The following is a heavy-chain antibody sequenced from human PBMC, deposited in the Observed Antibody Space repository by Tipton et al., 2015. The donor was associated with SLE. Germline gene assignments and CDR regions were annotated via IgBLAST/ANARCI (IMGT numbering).Heavy chain of an antibody. Sequence: TLSLTCSVSGGSISSNYWIWIRQPPGKGLDWIGYISDGGGTNHNPSLKSRVAISVDPAKNQFSLKLTSVTAADTAVYYCARGMLTWRGAIIGVDVWGQGTSVNVSS. CDR3: ARGMLTWRGAIIGVDV. J-gene: IGHJ6*02. D-gene: IGHD2-8*01. V-gene: IGHV4-59*08. CDR2: ISDGGGT. CDR1: GGSISSNY.